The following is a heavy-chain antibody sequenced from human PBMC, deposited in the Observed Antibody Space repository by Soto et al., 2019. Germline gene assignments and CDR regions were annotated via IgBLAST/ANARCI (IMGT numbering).Heavy chain of an antibody. Sequence: QVQLVQSGAEVKKPGSSVKVSCKASGGTFSSYAISWVRQAPGQGLEWMGGIIPSFGTANYAQKFQGRVTITADKSTSTAYMEMSSLRSEDTAVYYCARVPGYNWNRGDYFDYWGQGTLVTVSS. V-gene: IGHV1-69*06. J-gene: IGHJ4*02. CDR3: ARVPGYNWNRGDYFDY. D-gene: IGHD1-20*01. CDR1: GGTFSSYA. CDR2: IIPSFGTA.